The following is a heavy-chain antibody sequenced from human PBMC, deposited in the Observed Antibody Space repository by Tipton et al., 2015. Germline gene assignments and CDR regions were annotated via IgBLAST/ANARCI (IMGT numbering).Heavy chain of an antibody. Sequence: SLRLSCAASGFTFDDYAMHWVRQAPGKGLEWVAGINWTGGMTARADSVGGRFTISRDNAKNSLYLQMDSVRPEDTALYYCAKDFYGGNSGIQLDYWGQGTQVTVSS. J-gene: IGHJ4*02. D-gene: IGHD4-23*01. V-gene: IGHV3-9*01. CDR1: GFTFDDYA. CDR2: INWTGGMT. CDR3: AKDFYGGNSGIQLDY.